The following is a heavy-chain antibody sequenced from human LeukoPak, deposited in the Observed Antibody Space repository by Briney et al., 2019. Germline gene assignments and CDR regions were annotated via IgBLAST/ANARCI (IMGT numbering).Heavy chain of an antibody. J-gene: IGHJ5*02. CDR1: GFTFSSYA. Sequence: GGSLRLSCAASGFTFSSYAMSWVRQAPGKGLEWVAGIWYDGSNKYYADSVKGRFTISRDNSKNTLYLQMNSLRAEDTAVYYCARGTQLWFGELSWFDPWGQGTLVTVSS. V-gene: IGHV3-33*08. CDR2: IWYDGSNK. CDR3: ARGTQLWFGELSWFDP. D-gene: IGHD3-10*01.